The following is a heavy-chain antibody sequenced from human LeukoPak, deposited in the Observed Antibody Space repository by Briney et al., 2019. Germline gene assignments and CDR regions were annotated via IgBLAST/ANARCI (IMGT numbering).Heavy chain of an antibody. CDR3: ARTRGMSY. CDR2: INHSGST. Sequence: KPSETLSLTCAVYGGSFSGYYWSWIRQPPGKGLEWIGEINHSGSTNYNPSLKSRVTISVDTSKNQFSLKLSSVTAADTAVYYCARTRGMSYWGPGTLVTVSS. V-gene: IGHV4-34*01. J-gene: IGHJ4*02. D-gene: IGHD3-16*01. CDR1: GGSFSGYY.